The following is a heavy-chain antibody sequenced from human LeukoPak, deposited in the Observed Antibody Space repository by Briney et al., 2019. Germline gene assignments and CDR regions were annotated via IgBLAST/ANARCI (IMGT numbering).Heavy chain of an antibody. D-gene: IGHD6-19*01. V-gene: IGHV3-74*03. J-gene: IGHJ4*02. CDR3: ARGRGLGELAVASFDS. CDR1: GFNFTGYW. CDR2: IYSDGRSL. Sequence: GGSLRLSCAGSGFNFTGYWMHWVRQPPGKGLVWISRIYSDGRSLTYADSVMGRFTISRDNANDMLYLQMNSLRAEDTAVYYCARGRGLGELAVASFDSWGQGTLVTVSS.